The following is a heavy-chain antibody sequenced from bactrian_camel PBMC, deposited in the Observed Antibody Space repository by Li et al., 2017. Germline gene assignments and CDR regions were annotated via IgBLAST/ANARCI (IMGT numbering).Heavy chain of an antibody. D-gene: IGHD3*01. J-gene: IGHJ4*01. CDR1: GFTTNNYY. CDR3: AARHSDYCVGSWSAGSRYDV. CDR2: ISTSGSK. V-gene: IGHV3S1*01. Sequence: HVQLVESGGDLVQPGGSLRLSCAASGFTTNNYYMYWVRQAAGKEREGVAVISTSGSKWIDESVAGRFTISRDNAENTLYLQMDNLKPEDTAMYYCAARHSDYCVGSWSAGSRYDVWGQGTQVTVS.